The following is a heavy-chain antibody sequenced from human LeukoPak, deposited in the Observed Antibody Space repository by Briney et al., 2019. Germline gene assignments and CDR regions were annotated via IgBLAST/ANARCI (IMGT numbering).Heavy chain of an antibody. CDR1: GFTFSNYA. D-gene: IGHD3-10*01. CDR3: ATHGSGSSPRGY. J-gene: IGHJ4*02. Sequence: PGGSLRLSCAASGFTFSNYAMSWVRQAPGKGLEWVSYISSSGSTIYYADSVKGRFTISRDNAKNSLYLQMNSLRAEDTAVYHCATHGSGSSPRGYWGQGTLVTVSS. CDR2: ISSSGSTI. V-gene: IGHV3-11*01.